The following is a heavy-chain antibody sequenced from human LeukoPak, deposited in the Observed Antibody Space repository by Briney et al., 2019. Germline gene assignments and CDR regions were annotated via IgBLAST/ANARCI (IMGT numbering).Heavy chain of an antibody. Sequence: GGSLRLSCAASGFPFSSYAMSWVRQAPGKGLEWVSAISGSGGSTYYADSVKGRFTISRDNSKNTLYLQMNSLRAEDTAVYYCAKGYDFWSGPHDYWGQGTLVAVSS. V-gene: IGHV3-23*01. CDR1: GFPFSSYA. J-gene: IGHJ4*02. D-gene: IGHD3-3*01. CDR3: AKGYDFWSGPHDY. CDR2: ISGSGGST.